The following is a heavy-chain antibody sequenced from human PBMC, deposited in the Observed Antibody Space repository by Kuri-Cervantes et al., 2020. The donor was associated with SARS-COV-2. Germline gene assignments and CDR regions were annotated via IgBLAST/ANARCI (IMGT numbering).Heavy chain of an antibody. V-gene: IGHV3-23*01. CDR2: ISGSGGST. CDR3: AKDLTFVVAAPAVIRATKALPIT. CDR1: GFTFSSYW. Sequence: GGSLRLSCAASGFTFSSYWMHWVRQAPGKGLVWVSAISGSGGSTYYADSVKGRFTISRDNSKNTLYLQMNSLRAEDTAVYYCAKDLTFVVAAPAVIRATKALPITWGQGTLVTVSS. J-gene: IGHJ5*02. D-gene: IGHD2-2*02.